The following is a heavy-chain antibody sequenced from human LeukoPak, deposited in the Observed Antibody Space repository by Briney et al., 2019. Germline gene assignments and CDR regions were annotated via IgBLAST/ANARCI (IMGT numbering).Heavy chain of an antibody. CDR1: RYTPTGYY. J-gene: IGHJ4*02. V-gene: IGHV1-2*02. D-gene: IGHD5-24*01. CDR2: INPNSGGT. Sequence: ASVKVSSKASRYTPTGYYMHSVRQAPGQGRGWMGWINPNSGGTNYAQKIQGRVTMNRDTSISAVYMELSRLRSDDTYVYYSARDGTGVYNLVEYWGQGTLVTVSS. CDR3: ARDGTGVYNLVEY.